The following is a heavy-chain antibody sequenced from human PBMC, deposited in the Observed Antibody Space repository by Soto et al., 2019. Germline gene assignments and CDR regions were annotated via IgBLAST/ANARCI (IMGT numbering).Heavy chain of an antibody. CDR3: AREDTAMVSYYYYGMDV. D-gene: IGHD5-18*01. V-gene: IGHV3-30-3*01. J-gene: IGHJ6*02. CDR1: GFTFSSYA. CDR2: ISYDGSNK. Sequence: PGGSLRLSCAASGFTFSSYAMHWVRQAPGKGLEWVAVISYDGSNKYYADSVKGRFTISRDNSKNTLYLQMNSLRAEDTAVYYCAREDTAMVSYYYYGMDVWGQGTTVTVSS.